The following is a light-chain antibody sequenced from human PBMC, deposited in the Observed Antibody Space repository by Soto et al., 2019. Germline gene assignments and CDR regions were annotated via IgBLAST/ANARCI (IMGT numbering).Light chain of an antibody. CDR2: AAS. CDR1: QSISNS. CDR3: QQTYSLSRVT. Sequence: DIQLTQSPSSLSASVGDRVSITCRASQSISNSLNWYQQKPGKAPKVLIYAASNLQSGVPARFSGSGSGTDFTITISRLQPEDFATYFCQQTYSLSRVTFGPGTNVDLK. V-gene: IGKV1-39*01. J-gene: IGKJ3*01.